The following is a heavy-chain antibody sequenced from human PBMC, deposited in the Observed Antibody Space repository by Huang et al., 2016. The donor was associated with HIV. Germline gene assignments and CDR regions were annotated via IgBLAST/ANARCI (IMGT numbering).Heavy chain of an antibody. Sequence: EVQLVQSGAEVKKPGESLKISCKTVGYYFPTYWIGWVSQMPGKGLEWMGVIYPGDSDTRYSPSFQGQVTFSVDKSISTAYLQWNSLKASDTAMYYCALTGTYVSWGQGTLVTVSS. CDR1: GYYFPTYW. CDR3: ALTGTYVS. J-gene: IGHJ5*02. CDR2: IYPGDSDT. D-gene: IGHD1-7*01. V-gene: IGHV5-51*01.